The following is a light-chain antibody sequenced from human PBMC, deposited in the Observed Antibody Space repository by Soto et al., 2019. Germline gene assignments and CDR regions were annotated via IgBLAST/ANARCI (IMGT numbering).Light chain of an antibody. Sequence: QSVLTQPPSVSGAPGQRVTISCTGSSSNIGAGYDVHWYQQLPGTAPKLLIYGNSNRPSGVPDRFSGSKSGTSASLAITGLRAEDEADYYFQSYDSSLHVVFGGGTKLTVL. CDR1: SSNIGAGYD. V-gene: IGLV1-40*01. CDR3: QSYDSSLHVV. CDR2: GNS. J-gene: IGLJ2*01.